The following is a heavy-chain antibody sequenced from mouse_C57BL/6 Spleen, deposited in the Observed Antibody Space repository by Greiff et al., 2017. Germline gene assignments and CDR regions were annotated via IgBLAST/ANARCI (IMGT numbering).Heavy chain of an antibody. CDR3: TRDGILFAY. D-gene: IGHD1-1*01. Sequence: QVQLQQSGAELVRPGASVTLSCTASGYTFTDYEMHWVKQTPVHGLEWIGAIDPETGGTAYTQKFKGTAILTADKSSSTAYMELRSLTSEDSAVYYYTRDGILFAYWGQGTLVTVSA. V-gene: IGHV1-15*01. J-gene: IGHJ3*01. CDR1: GYTFTDYE. CDR2: IDPETGGT.